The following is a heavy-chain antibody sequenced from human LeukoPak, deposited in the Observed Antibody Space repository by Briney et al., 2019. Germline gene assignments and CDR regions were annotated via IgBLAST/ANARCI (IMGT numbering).Heavy chain of an antibody. Sequence: GASVKVSCKASGYTFTSYGISWVRQAPGQGLEWMGWISAYNGNTSYAQKLQGRVTMTTDTSTSTAYMELRSLRSDDTAVYYCARVRHCSGGSCYPHNWFDPWGQGTLVTVSS. CDR3: ARVRHCSGGSCYPHNWFDP. V-gene: IGHV1-18*01. D-gene: IGHD2-15*01. J-gene: IGHJ5*02. CDR1: GYTFTSYG. CDR2: ISAYNGNT.